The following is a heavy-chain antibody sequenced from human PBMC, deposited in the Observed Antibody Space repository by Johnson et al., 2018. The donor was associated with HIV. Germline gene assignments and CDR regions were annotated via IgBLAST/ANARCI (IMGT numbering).Heavy chain of an antibody. CDR2: ISYDGSNK. Sequence: QVQLVESGGGVVQPGKSLTLSCVASGLSFSNFGIHWVRQAPGQGPEWVAVISYDGSNKCYADSVKGRFPISRDNSKNTVYLQMNSLKTEDSAVYYCTTDLIVVIPIGAFDVWGQGTTVTVSS. CDR3: TTDLIVVIPIGAFDV. J-gene: IGHJ3*01. V-gene: IGHV3-30*03. D-gene: IGHD2-21*01. CDR1: GLSFSNFG.